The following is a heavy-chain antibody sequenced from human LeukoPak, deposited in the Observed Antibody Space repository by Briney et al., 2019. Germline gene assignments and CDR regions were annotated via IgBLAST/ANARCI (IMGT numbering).Heavy chain of an antibody. V-gene: IGHV3-23*01. CDR3: AKDARVWQLVSFHYYFDY. CDR2: ISWNSGST. D-gene: IGHD6-13*01. J-gene: IGHJ4*02. CDR1: GFTFDDYA. Sequence: PGGSLRLSCAASGFTFDDYAMHWVRQAPGKGLEWVSGISWNSGSTYYADSVKGRFTISRDNSKNTLYLQMNSLRAEDTAVYYCAKDARVWQLVSFHYYFDYWGQGTLVTVSS.